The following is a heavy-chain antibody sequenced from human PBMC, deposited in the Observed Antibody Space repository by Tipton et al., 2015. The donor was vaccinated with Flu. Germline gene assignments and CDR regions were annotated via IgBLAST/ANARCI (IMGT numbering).Heavy chain of an antibody. J-gene: IGHJ4*02. V-gene: IGHV4-59*01. Sequence: TLSLTCTVSGDSINNYYWSWVRQPPGKGLEWLGYIYYTGSTNYSPSLKSRVTISLDTSENQHSLKLNSMTAADTAVYYCARVNRGFFDYWGQGTLVTVSS. CDR2: IYYTGST. CDR1: GDSINNYY. D-gene: IGHD1/OR15-1a*01. CDR3: ARVNRGFFDY.